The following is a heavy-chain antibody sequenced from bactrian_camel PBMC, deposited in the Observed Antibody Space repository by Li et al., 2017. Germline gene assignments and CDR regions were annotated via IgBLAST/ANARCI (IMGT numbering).Heavy chain of an antibody. Sequence: VQLVESGGGSAQTGGSLRLSCTHSGYISSRHCMGWFRQAPGKAREGIAGIRRDGDEYYAGSVKGRFTISRDNAKNTLYLQMNSLKPEDTAVYYCVRDRQTDGSWYEGSGFRYWGQGTQVTVS. V-gene: IGHV3S31*01. CDR3: VRDRQTDGSWYEGSGFRY. D-gene: IGHD6*01. CDR2: IRRDGDE. CDR1: GYISSRHC. J-gene: IGHJ6*01.